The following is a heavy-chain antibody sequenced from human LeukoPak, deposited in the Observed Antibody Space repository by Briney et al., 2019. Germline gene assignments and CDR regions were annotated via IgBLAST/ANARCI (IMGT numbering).Heavy chain of an antibody. CDR3: ARESPDIVVVVTAALRRSWFDP. D-gene: IGHD2-15*01. V-gene: IGHV1-2*02. J-gene: IGHJ5*02. Sequence: ASVKVSCKASGYTFTGYYIHWVRQAPGQGFEWMGWINPDNGGTNYAQKFQGRATMTRDTSISTGYMELTRLKSDDTAVYYCARESPDIVVVVTAALRRSWFDPWGQGTLVTVSS. CDR2: INPDNGGT. CDR1: GYTFTGYY.